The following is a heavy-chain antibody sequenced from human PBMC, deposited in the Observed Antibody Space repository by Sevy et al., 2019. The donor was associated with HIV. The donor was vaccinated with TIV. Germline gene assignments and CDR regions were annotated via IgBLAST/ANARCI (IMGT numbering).Heavy chain of an antibody. CDR2: LSFGCGEI. CDR3: AREGCTKPHDY. V-gene: IGHV3-23*01. D-gene: IGHD2-8*01. CDR1: GFTFSKYS. J-gene: IGHJ4*02. Sequence: GGSLRLSCAASGFTFSKYSMSWVRQPPGKGLEWVSTLSFGCGEINYADSVKGRFPISRDNSKNSVYLQMNNLRPEDTAVYYCAREGCTKPHDYWGQGTLVTVSS.